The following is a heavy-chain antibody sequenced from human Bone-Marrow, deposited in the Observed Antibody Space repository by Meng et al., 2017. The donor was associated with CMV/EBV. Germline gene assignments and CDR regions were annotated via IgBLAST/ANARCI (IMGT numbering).Heavy chain of an antibody. CDR1: GGSFSGYY. CDR2: IYYSGST. D-gene: IGHD3-22*01. J-gene: IGHJ4*02. Sequence: SETLSLTCAVYGGSFSGYYWSWIRQPPGKGLEWIGSIYYSGSTYYNPSLKSRVTISVDTSKNQFSLKLSSVTAADTAVYYCARDYYYDSSGYGYWGQGTLVTVSS. V-gene: IGHV4-34*01. CDR3: ARDYYYDSSGYGY.